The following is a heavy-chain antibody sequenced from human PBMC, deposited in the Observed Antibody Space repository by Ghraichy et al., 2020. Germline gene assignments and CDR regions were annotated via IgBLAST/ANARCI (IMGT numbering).Heavy chain of an antibody. CDR3: AREKKAARLFWYLDL. V-gene: IGHV4-34*01. J-gene: IGHJ2*01. CDR2: THHSGST. D-gene: IGHD6-6*01. CDR1: GGSFSGYY. Sequence: SETLSLTCAVYGGSFSGYYYSWIRQPPGKGLEWIGETHHSGSTNYNPSLKSRVTISVDTSKNQFSLRLSSVTAADTAVYYCAREKKAARLFWYLDLWGRGSLVTVSS.